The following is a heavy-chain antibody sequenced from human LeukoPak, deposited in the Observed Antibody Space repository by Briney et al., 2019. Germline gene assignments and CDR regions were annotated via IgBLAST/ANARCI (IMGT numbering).Heavy chain of an antibody. D-gene: IGHD2-21*02. CDR2: IIPILGTA. CDR1: RGTFSSYA. CDR3: ARDRDIVVVTAFYYFDY. Sequence: SVKVSCKASRGTFSSYAISWVRQAPGQGLEWMGRIIPILGTANYAQKFQGRVTITTDESTSTAYMELSSLRSEDTAVYYCARDRDIVVVTAFYYFDYWGQGTLVTVSS. V-gene: IGHV1-69*11. J-gene: IGHJ4*02.